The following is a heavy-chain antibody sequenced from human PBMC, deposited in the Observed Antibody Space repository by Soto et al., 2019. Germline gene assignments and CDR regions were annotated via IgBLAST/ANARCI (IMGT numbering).Heavy chain of an antibody. CDR3: ALSTYYYDISGYLNWFDP. CDR2: ISAYNGNT. CDR1: GYTFTSYG. J-gene: IGHJ5*02. Sequence: QVQLVQSGAEVKKPGASVKVSCKASGYTFTSYGISWVRQAPVQGLEWMGWISAYNGNTNYAQKLQGRVTMTTDTSTSTAYMELRSLRPDDTAVYYGALSTYYYDISGYLNWFDPWGQGTLVTVSS. V-gene: IGHV1-18*04. D-gene: IGHD3-22*01.